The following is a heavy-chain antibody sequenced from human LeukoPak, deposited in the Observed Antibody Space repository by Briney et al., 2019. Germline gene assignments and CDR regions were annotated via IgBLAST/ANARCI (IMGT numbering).Heavy chain of an antibody. V-gene: IGHV3-23*01. D-gene: IGHD3-10*01. Sequence: AGGSLRLSCAASGFTFSSYAMSWVRQAPGKGLEWVSGITGSGGSTYFEDSVKGRFTISRDNSKNTLYLQMNSLRAEDTATYFCAKAGGSGSGSVTSFWFGMDAWGQGTTVTVSS. J-gene: IGHJ6*02. CDR2: ITGSGGST. CDR1: GFTFSSYA. CDR3: AKAGGSGSGSVTSFWFGMDA.